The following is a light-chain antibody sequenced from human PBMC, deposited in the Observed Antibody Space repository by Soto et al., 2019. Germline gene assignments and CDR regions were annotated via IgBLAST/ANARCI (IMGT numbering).Light chain of an antibody. V-gene: IGLV2-14*01. J-gene: IGLJ1*01. Sequence: QSALTQPASVSGSPGQPIPISCSGTSSDIGAYDHVAWFQQFPGKTPNLVIYSDSNGPSGVSYRFSGSKSGSTASLTISGLQADDEADYYCISYTVSRSYVFGPGTKVTVL. CDR2: SDS. CDR3: ISYTVSRSYV. CDR1: SSDIGAYDH.